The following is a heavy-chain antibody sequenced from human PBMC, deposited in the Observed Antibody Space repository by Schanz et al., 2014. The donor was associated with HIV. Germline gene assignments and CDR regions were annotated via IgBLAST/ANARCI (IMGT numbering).Heavy chain of an antibody. CDR1: GFTFSDYG. Sequence: QVQLVESGGCVVQPGRSLRLSCAASGFTFSDYGMEWVRQAPGKGLEWVTTISSDGRNKHYADSVKGRFTISRDNSKSTQYLQTSSLRAEDTAVYYCALSRPSGYGGSWYFDLWGRGTLVAVSS. CDR2: ISSDGRNK. D-gene: IGHD2-15*01. CDR3: ALSRPSGYGGSWYFDL. V-gene: IGHV3-30*03. J-gene: IGHJ2*01.